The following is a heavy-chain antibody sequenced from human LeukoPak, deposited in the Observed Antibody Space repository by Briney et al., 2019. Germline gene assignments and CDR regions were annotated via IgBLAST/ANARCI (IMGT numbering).Heavy chain of an antibody. CDR2: VNHSGST. D-gene: IGHD3-22*01. V-gene: IGHV4-34*01. CDR1: GGSFSGYY. J-gene: IGHJ3*02. CDR3: ARHPLLTWVVVVNIAFDI. Sequence: PSETLSLTCAVYGGSFSGYYWSWIRQTPGKGLEWIGEVNHSGSTNYNPSLKSRVTISVDTSKNQFSLKMSSVTAADTAVYYCARHPLLTWVVVVNIAFDIWGEGTTVTVSS.